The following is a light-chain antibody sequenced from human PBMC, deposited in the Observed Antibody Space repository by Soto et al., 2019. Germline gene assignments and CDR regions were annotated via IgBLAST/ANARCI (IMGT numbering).Light chain of an antibody. CDR3: QQFRT. V-gene: IGKV3-20*01. CDR2: GAS. CDR1: QSVSSGY. J-gene: IGKJ3*01. Sequence: EVVLTQSPGTLSLSPGERATLSCRASQSVSSGYLAWYQQKPGQAPRPLIYGASSRATGIPDRFSGSGSGTDFTLTISRLEPEDFAVYYCQQFRTFGPGTKVDIK.